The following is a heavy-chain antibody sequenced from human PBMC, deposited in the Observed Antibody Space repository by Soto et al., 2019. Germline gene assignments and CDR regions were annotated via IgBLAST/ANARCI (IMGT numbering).Heavy chain of an antibody. CDR1: GGTFSSYA. V-gene: IGHV1-69*13. D-gene: IGHD2-8*01. Sequence: GPPVKVSCKASGGTFSSYAISWVRQAPGQGLEWMGGIIPIFGTANYAQKFQGRVTITADESTSTAYMELSSLRSEDTAVYYCARGYCTNGVCYTPYYYYGMDVWGQGTTVTVSS. CDR3: ARGYCTNGVCYTPYYYYGMDV. J-gene: IGHJ6*02. CDR2: IIPIFGTA.